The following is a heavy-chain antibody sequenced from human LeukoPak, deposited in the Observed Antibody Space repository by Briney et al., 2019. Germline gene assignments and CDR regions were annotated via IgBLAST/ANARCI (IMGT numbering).Heavy chain of an antibody. J-gene: IGHJ4*02. CDR1: GGSISSSSYY. CDR2: IYYSGST. V-gene: IGHV4-39*01. CDR3: ASFKVGGPAFDN. D-gene: IGHD1-26*01. Sequence: SETLSLTCTVSGGSISSSSYYWGWIRQPPGKGLEWIGSIYYSGSTYYNPSLKSLVTISVDTSKNQFSLKLSSVTAADTAVYYCASFKVGGPAFDNWGQGNLVTVSS.